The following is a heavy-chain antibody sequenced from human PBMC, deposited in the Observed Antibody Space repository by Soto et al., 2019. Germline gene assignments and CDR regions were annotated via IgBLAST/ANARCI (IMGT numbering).Heavy chain of an antibody. V-gene: IGHV1-18*01. Sequence: ASVKVSCKASGYTFTSYGISWVRQAPGQGLEWMGWISAYNGNTNYAQKLQGRVTMTTDTSTSTAHMELRSLRSDDTAVYYCARGGNYYDSSGYVIFDSWGQRTLVTVSS. CDR2: ISAYNGNT. J-gene: IGHJ4*02. CDR1: GYTFTSYG. CDR3: ARGGNYYDSSGYVIFDS. D-gene: IGHD3-22*01.